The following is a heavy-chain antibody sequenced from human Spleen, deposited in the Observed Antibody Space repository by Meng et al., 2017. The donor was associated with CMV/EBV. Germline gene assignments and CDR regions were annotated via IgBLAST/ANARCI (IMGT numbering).Heavy chain of an antibody. CDR2: IIPILGIA. Sequence: ASVKVSCKASGYTFTGYYIHWVRQAPGQGLEWMGGIIPILGIANYAQKFQGRVTMTRDTSTSTVYMELSSLRSEDTAVYYCARSLSPVNRYCSSTSCYNFDYWGQGTLVTVSS. V-gene: IGHV1-46*01. CDR1: GYTFTGYY. CDR3: ARSLSPVNRYCSSTSCYNFDY. D-gene: IGHD2-2*02. J-gene: IGHJ4*02.